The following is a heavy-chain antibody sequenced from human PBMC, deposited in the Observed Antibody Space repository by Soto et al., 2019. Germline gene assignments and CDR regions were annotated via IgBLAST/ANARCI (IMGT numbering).Heavy chain of an antibody. Sequence: PGGSLRLSCAASGFNFSNHWMHWVRQRPAEGLAWVSRITSDGKSKAYAESVKGRFAISRDNAKNTLYLQTNGLTAEDTAVYYCARESGDWPLNWFDPWGQGTLVTVSS. CDR2: ITSDGKSK. V-gene: IGHV3-74*01. CDR3: ARESGDWPLNWFDP. J-gene: IGHJ5*02. CDR1: GFNFSNHW. D-gene: IGHD2-21*02.